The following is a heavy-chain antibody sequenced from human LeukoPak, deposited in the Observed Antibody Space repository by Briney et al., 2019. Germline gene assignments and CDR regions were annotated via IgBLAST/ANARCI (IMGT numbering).Heavy chain of an antibody. CDR1: GGSISSYY. V-gene: IGHV4-4*07. CDR3: ARIPRGYYGSGAPYGMDV. D-gene: IGHD3-10*01. CDR2: IYTSGST. Sequence: VKPSATLSLTCTVYGGSISSYYWSWIRQPAGKGLEWLGRIYTSGSTNYQTFLKSGATMSVATSKTQFSLKLSSVTAADTAVYYSARIPRGYYGSGAPYGMDVWGQGTTVTVPS. J-gene: IGHJ6*02.